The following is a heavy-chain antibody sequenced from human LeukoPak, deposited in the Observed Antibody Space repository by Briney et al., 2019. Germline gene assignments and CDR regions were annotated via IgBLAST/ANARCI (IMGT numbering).Heavy chain of an antibody. D-gene: IGHD5-18*01. J-gene: IGHJ4*02. CDR3: ARVSTRGYSYEGDY. V-gene: IGHV4-39*07. CDR1: GGSISSSSYY. CDR2: MYYSGST. Sequence: SETLSLTCTVSGGSISSSSYYWGWIRQPPGKGPEWIVSMYYSGSTFYNPSLKSRVTMSVDTSKNQFSLKLSSVTAADTAVYYCARVSTRGYSYEGDYWGQGTLVTVSS.